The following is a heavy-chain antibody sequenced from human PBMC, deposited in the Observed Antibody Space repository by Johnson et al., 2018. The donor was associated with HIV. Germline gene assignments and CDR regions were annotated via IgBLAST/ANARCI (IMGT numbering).Heavy chain of an antibody. Sequence: MLLVESGGGLVQPVGSLRLYCAASGFTFSSYWMSWVRQAPGKGLEWVANIKQDGSEKYYVDSEKGRFTISRDNAKNSMYLQMNSLRAEDTAVYYCARENYSHFPLDAFDIWGQGPMVTVSS. CDR3: ARENYSHFPLDAFDI. CDR1: GFTFSSYW. CDR2: IKQDGSEK. V-gene: IGHV3-7*01. J-gene: IGHJ3*02. D-gene: IGHD2-21*01.